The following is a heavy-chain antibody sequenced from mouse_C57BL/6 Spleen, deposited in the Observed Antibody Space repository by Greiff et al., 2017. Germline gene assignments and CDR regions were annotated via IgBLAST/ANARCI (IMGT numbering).Heavy chain of an antibody. CDR2: IDPSASYT. Sequence: VQLQQPGAELVMPGASVKLSCKASGYTFTSYWMPWVKQRPGQGLEWIGEIDPSASYTNYNQKFKGKFTLTVDKSYSTAYMQLSSLTSEDSAVYYCAREGCYGSRHYFDVWGQGTTLTVSS. J-gene: IGHJ2*01. CDR3: AREGCYGSRHYFDV. V-gene: IGHV1-69*01. CDR1: GYTFTSYW. D-gene: IGHD1-1*01.